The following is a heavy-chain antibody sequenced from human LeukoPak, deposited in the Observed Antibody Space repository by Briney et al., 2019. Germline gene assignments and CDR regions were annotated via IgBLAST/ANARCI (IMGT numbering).Heavy chain of an antibody. Sequence: GASVKVSCTASGYTFTSYGISWVRQAPGQGLEWMGWISAYNGNTNYAQKLQGRVTMTTDTSTSTAYMELRSLRSDDTAVYYCARGGYDFWSGYNFDYWGQGTLVTVSS. V-gene: IGHV1-18*01. J-gene: IGHJ4*02. D-gene: IGHD3-3*01. CDR2: ISAYNGNT. CDR1: GYTFTSYG. CDR3: ARGGYDFWSGYNFDY.